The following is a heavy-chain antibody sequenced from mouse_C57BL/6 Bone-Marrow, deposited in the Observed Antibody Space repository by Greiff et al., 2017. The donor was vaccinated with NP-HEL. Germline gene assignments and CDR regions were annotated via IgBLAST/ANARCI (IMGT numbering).Heavy chain of an antibody. CDR3: ARSVYGYDAWFAY. V-gene: IGHV1-82*01. CDR1: GYAFSSSW. CDR2: IYPGDGDT. J-gene: IGHJ3*01. D-gene: IGHD2-2*01. Sequence: QVQLKESGPELVKPGASVKISCKASGYAFSSSWMNWVKQRPGKGLEWIGRIYPGDGDTNYNGKFKGKATLTADKSSSTAYMQLSSLTSEDSAVYFCARSVYGYDAWFAYWGQGTLVTVSA.